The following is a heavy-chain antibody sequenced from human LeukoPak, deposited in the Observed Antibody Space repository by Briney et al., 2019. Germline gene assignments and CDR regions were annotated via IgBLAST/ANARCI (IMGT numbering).Heavy chain of an antibody. D-gene: IGHD6-19*01. CDR2: MHPNSGNT. V-gene: IGHV1-8*01. J-gene: IGHJ4*02. Sequence: EASVKVSCKASGYTFTSYDINWVRQATGQGLEWMGWMHPNSGNTGYAQKFQGRVTMTRNTSISTAYMELSSLRSENTAVYYCARGRGAVAGFDYWGQGTLVTVSS. CDR1: GYTFTSYD. CDR3: ARGRGAVAGFDY.